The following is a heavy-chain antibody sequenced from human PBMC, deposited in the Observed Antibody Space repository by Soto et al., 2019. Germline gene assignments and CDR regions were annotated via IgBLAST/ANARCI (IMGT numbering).Heavy chain of an antibody. CDR1: GFTFSNYA. J-gene: IGHJ4*02. V-gene: IGHV3-23*01. Sequence: GGSLRLSCAASGFTFSNYAMSWVRQAPGKGLEWVSTIRDSGGSTYYADSVKGRFTISRDNSKNTLYLQMNSLRAEDTAVYYCARVGVYYGSGSYFNGGFDYWGQGTLVTVSS. CDR2: IRDSGGST. CDR3: ARVGVYYGSGSYFNGGFDY. D-gene: IGHD3-10*01.